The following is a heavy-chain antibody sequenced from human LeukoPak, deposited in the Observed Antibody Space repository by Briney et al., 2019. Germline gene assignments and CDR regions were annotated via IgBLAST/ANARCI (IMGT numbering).Heavy chain of an antibody. J-gene: IGHJ3*02. CDR1: GFTFDDYA. Sequence: PGGSLRLSCAASGFTFDDYAMTWFRQAPGKGLEWVSGISWNSGSIGYADSVKGRFTISRDNAKNSRYLQMNSLRAEDMALYYCALLGANNYYDSSGLTGTFDIWGQGTMVTVSS. D-gene: IGHD3-22*01. V-gene: IGHV3-9*03. CDR2: ISWNSGSI. CDR3: ALLGANNYYDSSGLTGTFDI.